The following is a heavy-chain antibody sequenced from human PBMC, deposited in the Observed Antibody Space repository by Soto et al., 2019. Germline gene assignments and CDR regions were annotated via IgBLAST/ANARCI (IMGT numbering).Heavy chain of an antibody. V-gene: IGHV3-23*01. D-gene: IGHD3-10*01. Sequence: VGSLRLSCASSVCTFSSYAMSWVREAPGKWLEWVSAISGSGGSTYYADSVKGRFTISRDNSKNTLYLQMNSLRAEDTAVYYCAGHGSGSIGHYSQGMDVCRQGSPVSVS. CDR3: AGHGSGSIGHYSQGMDV. J-gene: IGHJ6*01. CDR2: ISGSGGST. CDR1: VCTFSSYA.